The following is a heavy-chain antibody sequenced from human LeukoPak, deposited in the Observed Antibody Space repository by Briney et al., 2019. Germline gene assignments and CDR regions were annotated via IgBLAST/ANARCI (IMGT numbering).Heavy chain of an antibody. CDR3: ARDPGGVYSSSLTNY. J-gene: IGHJ4*02. D-gene: IGHD6-13*01. V-gene: IGHV4-38-2*02. CDR2: IYHSGST. Sequence: PSETLSLTCTVSGYSISSGYYWGWIRQPPGKGLEWIGSIYHSGSTYYNPSLKSRVTISVDTSKNQFSLKLSSVTAADTAVYYCARDPGGVYSSSLTNYWGQGTLVTVSS. CDR1: GYSISSGYY.